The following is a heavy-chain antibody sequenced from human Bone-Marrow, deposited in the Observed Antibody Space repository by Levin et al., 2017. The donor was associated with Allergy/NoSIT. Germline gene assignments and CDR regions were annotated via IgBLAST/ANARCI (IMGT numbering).Heavy chain of an antibody. CDR2: ISYDGRHK. CDR3: AGDPSIGVAGTPLFDT. Sequence: SCVASEYKSNTYAIHWVRQAPGKGLEWVGVISYDGRHKHYADSVKGRFTVSSDNSKNAVFLQMNSLTTDDTALYYCAGDPSIGVAGTPLFDTWGQGTLVTVSS. D-gene: IGHD6-19*01. J-gene: IGHJ4*02. V-gene: IGHV3-30*04. CDR1: EYKSNTYA.